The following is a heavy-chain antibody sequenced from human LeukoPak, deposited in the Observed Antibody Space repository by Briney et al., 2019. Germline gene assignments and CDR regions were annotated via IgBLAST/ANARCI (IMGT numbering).Heavy chain of an antibody. J-gene: IGHJ4*02. CDR3: ARVDFWSGYYENDY. Sequence: SETLSLTCAVYGGSFSDYYWSWIRQPPGKGLEWIGEINHSGSTNYNPSLKSRVTISVDTSKNQFSLKLSSVTAADTAVYYCARVDFWSGYYENDYWGQGTLVTVSS. CDR1: GGSFSDYY. D-gene: IGHD3-3*01. CDR2: INHSGST. V-gene: IGHV4-34*01.